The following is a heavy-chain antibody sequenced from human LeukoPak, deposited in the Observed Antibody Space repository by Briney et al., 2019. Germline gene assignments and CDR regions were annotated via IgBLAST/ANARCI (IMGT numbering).Heavy chain of an antibody. J-gene: IGHJ2*01. CDR1: GFTFSDFY. V-gene: IGHV3-23*01. CDR3: AKDTASSWWYFDL. D-gene: IGHD5-18*01. Sequence: GGSLRLSCAASGFTFSDFYMTWIRQAPGKGLEWVSAIGGSGSTTYYADSVKGQFTISRDNSKNTLYLQMNSLRAEDTAVYYCAKDTASSWWYFDLWGRGTLVTVSS. CDR2: IGGSGSTT.